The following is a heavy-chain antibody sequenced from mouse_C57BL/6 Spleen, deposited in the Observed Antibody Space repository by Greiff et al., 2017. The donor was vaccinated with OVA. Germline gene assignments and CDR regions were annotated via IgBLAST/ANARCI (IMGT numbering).Heavy chain of an antibody. Sequence: VQLQQSGPGLVKPSQSLSLTCSVTGYSITSGYYWNWIRQFPGNKLEWMGYISYDGSNNYNPSLKNRISITRDTSKNQFFLKLNSVTTEDTATYYCARGLPNWDFDYWGQGTTLTVSS. J-gene: IGHJ2*01. D-gene: IGHD4-1*01. CDR3: ARGLPNWDFDY. CDR2: ISYDGSN. CDR1: GYSITSGYY. V-gene: IGHV3-6*01.